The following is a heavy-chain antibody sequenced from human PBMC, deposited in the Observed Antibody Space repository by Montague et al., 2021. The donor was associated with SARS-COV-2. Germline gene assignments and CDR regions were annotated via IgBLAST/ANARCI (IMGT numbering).Heavy chain of an antibody. CDR3: STFRRTQRLFGTLYYGMDV. CDR1: GGSISSYY. CDR2: ISYSGST. J-gene: IGHJ6*02. D-gene: IGHD6-25*01. V-gene: IGHV4-59*01. Sequence: SETLSLTCTVSGGSISSYYWSWIRQPPGRGLQWIGYISYSGSTNYNPSLKSRVTISVDTSKNHLTLRLSSVTAADTAVYYCSTFRRTQRLFGTLYYGMDVWGQGTTVTVSS.